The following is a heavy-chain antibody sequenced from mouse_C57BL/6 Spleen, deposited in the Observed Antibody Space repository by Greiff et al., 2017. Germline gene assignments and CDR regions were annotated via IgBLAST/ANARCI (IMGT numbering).Heavy chain of an antibody. V-gene: IGHV14-1*01. D-gene: IGHD2-2*01. CDR1: GFNIKDYY. J-gene: IGHJ2*01. Sequence: VQLQQSGAELVRPGASVKLSCTASGFNIKDYYMHWVKQRPEPGLEWIGRIDPADGDTEYAPKFQGKATMTADTSSNTAYLQLSSLTSEDTAVYYCTRYGNDLDYWGQGTTLTVSS. CDR3: TRYGNDLDY. CDR2: IDPADGDT.